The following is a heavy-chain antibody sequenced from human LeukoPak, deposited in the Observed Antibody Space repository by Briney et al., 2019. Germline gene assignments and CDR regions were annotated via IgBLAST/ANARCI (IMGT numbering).Heavy chain of an antibody. V-gene: IGHV4-59*11. CDR3: ARSQGSSSWYPGDY. J-gene: IGHJ4*02. CDR1: GGSISSHY. D-gene: IGHD6-13*01. CDR2: IYYSGST. Sequence: SETLSLTCTVSGGSISSHYWSWIRQPPGKGLKWIGYIYYSGSTNYNPSLKSRVTISVDTSKNQFSLKLSSVTAADTAVYYCARSQGSSSWYPGDYWGQGTLGTVSS.